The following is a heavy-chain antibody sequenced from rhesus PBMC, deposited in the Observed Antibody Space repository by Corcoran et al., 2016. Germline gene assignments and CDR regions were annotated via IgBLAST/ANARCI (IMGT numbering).Heavy chain of an antibody. CDR2: SSGSGGST. Sequence: QLQLQESGPGLVKPSETLSRTCAVSGGSISSHWLSWIRQPPGKGLEWIGRSSGSGGSTSYNPSLKRRVTISTDTSKNQFSMKLSSVTAADTAVYDWARVVSCSHRFDVGGPGVLVTVSS. V-gene: IGHV4-173*01. CDR3: ARVVSCSHRFDV. CDR1: GGSISSHW. D-gene: IGHD2-15*01. J-gene: IGHJ5-1*01.